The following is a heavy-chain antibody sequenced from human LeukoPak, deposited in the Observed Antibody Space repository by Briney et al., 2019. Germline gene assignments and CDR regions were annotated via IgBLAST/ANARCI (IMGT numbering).Heavy chain of an antibody. CDR1: GGSFSGFY. Sequence: PSETLSLTCAVYGGSFSGFYWSWIRQPPGKGLEWIGEINHSGSTNYNPSLKSRVTISVDTSKNQFSLKLSSVTAADTAVYYCARGLKTSIVGATSGGFRYFDLWGRGTLVTVSS. D-gene: IGHD1-26*01. J-gene: IGHJ2*01. CDR3: ARGLKTSIVGATSGGFRYFDL. CDR2: INHSGST. V-gene: IGHV4-34*01.